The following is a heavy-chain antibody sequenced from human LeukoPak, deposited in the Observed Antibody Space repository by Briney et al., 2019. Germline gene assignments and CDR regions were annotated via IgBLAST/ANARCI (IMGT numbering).Heavy chain of an antibody. V-gene: IGHV1-69*04. J-gene: IGHJ4*02. CDR3: ARQLAARTFDY. D-gene: IGHD6-6*01. CDR1: GYTFTSYA. CDR2: IIPILGIA. Sequence: ASVKVSCKASGYTFTSYAISWVRQAPGQGLEWMGRIIPILGIANYAQKFQGRVTITADKSTSTAYMELSSLRSEDTAVYYCARQLAARTFDYWGQGTLVTVSS.